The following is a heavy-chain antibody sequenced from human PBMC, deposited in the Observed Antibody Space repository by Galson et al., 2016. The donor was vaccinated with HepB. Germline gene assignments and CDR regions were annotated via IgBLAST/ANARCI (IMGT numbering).Heavy chain of an antibody. V-gene: IGHV3-48*02. Sequence: SLRLSCAASGFTFSSYSMNWVRLAPGKGLEWVSYISSTGSTMFYTDSVKGRFTISRDNAKNSLYLQMNSLRDEDTAVYYCARRSSSVWYSLANWYFDLWGRGTLVTVSS. CDR3: ARRSSSVWYSLANWYFDL. CDR1: GFTFSSYS. J-gene: IGHJ2*01. D-gene: IGHD6-19*01. CDR2: ISSTGSTM.